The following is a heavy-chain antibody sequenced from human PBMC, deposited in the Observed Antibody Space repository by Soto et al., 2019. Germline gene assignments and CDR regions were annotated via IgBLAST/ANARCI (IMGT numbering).Heavy chain of an antibody. Sequence: GGSLRLSCAAPGFTFISYAMSWVRQAPGKGLEWVSAISGSGGSTYYADSVKGRFTISRDNSKNTLYLQMNSLRAEDTAVYYCAKSVGATLPYYFDYWGQGTLVTVSS. D-gene: IGHD1-26*01. J-gene: IGHJ4*02. CDR3: AKSVGATLPYYFDY. CDR1: GFTFISYA. V-gene: IGHV3-23*01. CDR2: ISGSGGST.